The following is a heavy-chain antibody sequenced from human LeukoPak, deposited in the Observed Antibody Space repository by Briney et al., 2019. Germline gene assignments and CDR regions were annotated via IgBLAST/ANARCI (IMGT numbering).Heavy chain of an antibody. CDR3: ARPSWTDSSGYSPPDY. D-gene: IGHD3-22*01. J-gene: IGHJ4*02. CDR2: ISYDGSNK. Sequence: GGSLRLSCVASGFTFSSYWMTWVRQAPGKGLEWVAVISYDGSNKYYADSVKGRFTTSRDNSKNTLYLQMNSLRAEDTAVYYCARPSWTDSSGYSPPDYWGQGTLVTVSS. V-gene: IGHV3-30-3*01. CDR1: GFTFSSYW.